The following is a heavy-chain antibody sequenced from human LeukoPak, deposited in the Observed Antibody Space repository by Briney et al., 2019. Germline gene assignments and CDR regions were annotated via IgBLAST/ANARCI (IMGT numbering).Heavy chain of an antibody. CDR2: ISSSSSYI. CDR3: ARDGAMAGAFDI. D-gene: IGHD5-18*01. J-gene: IGHJ3*02. CDR1: GFTFSSYS. Sequence: GGSLRLSCAASGFTFSSYSMNWVRQAPGKGLEWVSSISSSSSYIYYADSVKGRFTISRDNAKNSLYLQMKSLRAEGTAVYYCARDGAMAGAFDIWGQGTMVTVSS. V-gene: IGHV3-21*01.